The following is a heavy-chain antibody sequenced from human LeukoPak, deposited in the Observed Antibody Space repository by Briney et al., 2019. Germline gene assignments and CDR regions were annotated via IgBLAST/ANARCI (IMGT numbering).Heavy chain of an antibody. J-gene: IGHJ3*02. D-gene: IGHD4-17*01. CDR1: GDSVSSNSAG. Sequence: SQTLSLTCALSGDSVSSNSAGWNWIRQSPSRGLEWLGRTYYRSKWYNDFAPSVRNRITINPDTSKNQFSLKLSSVTAADTAVYYCARGYGDYAPGAFDIWGQGTMVTVSS. CDR3: ARGYGDYAPGAFDI. V-gene: IGHV6-1*01. CDR2: TYYRSKWYN.